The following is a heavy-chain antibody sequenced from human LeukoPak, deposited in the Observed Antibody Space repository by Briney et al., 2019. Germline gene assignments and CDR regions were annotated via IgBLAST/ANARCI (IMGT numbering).Heavy chain of an antibody. J-gene: IGHJ4*02. CDR2: ISSSSSYI. CDR3: ARVGSGYYLSDMNY. CDR1: GFTFSSYS. D-gene: IGHD3-3*01. V-gene: IGHV3-21*01. Sequence: GGSLRLSCAASGFTFSSYSMNWVRQAPGKGLEWASSISSSSSYIYYADSVKGRFTISRDNAKNSLYLQMNSLRAEDTAVYYCARVGSGYYLSDMNYWGQGTLVTVSS.